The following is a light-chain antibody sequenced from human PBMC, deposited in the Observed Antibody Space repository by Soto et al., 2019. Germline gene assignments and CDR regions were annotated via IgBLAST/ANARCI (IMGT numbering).Light chain of an antibody. Sequence: QSALTQPASVSGSPGQSITISCTGTNSDVGGYNYVSWYQQRPGKAPKLIISEVSARPSGVSNRSSGSKSGNTASLTISGLKDAAEADYFCSSYTSRSTLVFGVGTKLTVL. CDR2: EVS. CDR1: NSDVGGYNY. V-gene: IGLV2-14*01. CDR3: SSYTSRSTLV. J-gene: IGLJ3*02.